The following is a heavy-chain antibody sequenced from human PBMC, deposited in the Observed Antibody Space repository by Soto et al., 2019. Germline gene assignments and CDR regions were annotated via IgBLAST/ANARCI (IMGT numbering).Heavy chain of an antibody. CDR3: ARVKSYYYYMDV. J-gene: IGHJ6*03. CDR1: GGSISSGGYY. Sequence: LSLTCTVSGGSISSGGYYWSWIRQHPGKGLEWIGYIYYSGSTYYNPSLKSRVTISVDTSKSQLSLKPSSVTAADTAVYYCARVKSYYYYMDVWGKGTTVTVSS. V-gene: IGHV4-31*03. CDR2: IYYSGST.